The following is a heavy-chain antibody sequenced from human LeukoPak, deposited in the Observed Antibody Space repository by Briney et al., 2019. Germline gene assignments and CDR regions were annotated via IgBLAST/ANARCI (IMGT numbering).Heavy chain of an antibody. CDR1: GFTVSSNY. Sequence: GGSLRLSSAASGFTVSSNYMSWVRQAPGKGLEWVSVIYSGGSTYYADSAKGRFTISRDNSKNTLYLQMNSLRAEDTAVYYCATHRPSYYYGMDVWGQGTTVTVSS. J-gene: IGHJ6*02. CDR2: IYSGGST. D-gene: IGHD6-6*01. CDR3: ATHRPSYYYGMDV. V-gene: IGHV3-53*01.